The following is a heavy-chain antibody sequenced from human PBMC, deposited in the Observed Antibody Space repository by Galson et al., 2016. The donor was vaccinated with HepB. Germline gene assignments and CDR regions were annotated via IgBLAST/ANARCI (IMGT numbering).Heavy chain of an antibody. V-gene: IGHV1-2*02. Sequence: SVKVSCKASGYTFSGFYIHWVRQAPGQGLEWMGWINPNSGVTTSAQKFQGRVTMTRATSISAVYMELSSLRSDDTPMYYCAREAKPNGDIDSWGQGTLVTVSS. CDR3: AREAKPNGDIDS. D-gene: IGHD4-17*01. CDR1: GYTFSGFY. J-gene: IGHJ4*02. CDR2: INPNSGVT.